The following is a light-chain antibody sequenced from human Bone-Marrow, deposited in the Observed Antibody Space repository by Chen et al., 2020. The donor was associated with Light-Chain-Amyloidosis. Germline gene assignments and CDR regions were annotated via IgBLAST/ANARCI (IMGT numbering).Light chain of an antibody. Sequence: NFMLTQPHSVSESPGKTVIISCTRSSGSIATNYGQWYQQRPGSSPTTVIYEDDQRPSGVPDRFSGSIDRSSNSASLTISGLKAEDEADYYCQAYQGSSQGVFGGGTKLTVL. J-gene: IGLJ3*02. CDR2: EDD. V-gene: IGLV6-57*01. CDR3: QAYQGSSQGV. CDR1: SGSIATNY.